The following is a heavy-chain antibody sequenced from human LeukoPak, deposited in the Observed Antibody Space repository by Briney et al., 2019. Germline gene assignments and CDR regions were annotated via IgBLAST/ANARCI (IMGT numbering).Heavy chain of an antibody. CDR3: AKGVPPSSGYYYLFSD. Sequence: PGGSLRLSCAASGFTFSSYAMSWVRQAPGKGLEWVSAISGSGGSTYYADSVKGRFTISRDNSKNTLYLQMNSLRAEDTAVYYCAKGVPPSSGYYYLFSDWGQGTLVTVSS. CDR1: GFTFSSYA. J-gene: IGHJ4*02. D-gene: IGHD3-22*01. V-gene: IGHV3-23*01. CDR2: ISGSGGST.